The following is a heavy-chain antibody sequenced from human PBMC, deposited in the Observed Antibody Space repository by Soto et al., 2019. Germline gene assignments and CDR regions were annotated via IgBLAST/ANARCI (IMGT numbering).Heavy chain of an antibody. J-gene: IGHJ4*02. CDR1: GLNFRNYY. CDR2: ISSDGNAK. V-gene: IGHV3-30*09. D-gene: IGHD1-7*01. CDR3: AGTLTMRPLVDY. Sequence: QGHLVESGGGVVQPGQSLRLSCAVSGLNFRNYYIHWVRQAPGKGLQWVAVISSDGNAKFYADSVQGRFAMSRDNSRNTAFLEMNTLRNDDAAMYFCAGTLTMRPLVDYWGQGTPVAVSS.